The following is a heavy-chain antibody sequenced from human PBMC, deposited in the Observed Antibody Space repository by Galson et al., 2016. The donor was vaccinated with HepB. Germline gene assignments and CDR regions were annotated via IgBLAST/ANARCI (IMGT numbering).Heavy chain of an antibody. V-gene: IGHV4-39*01. J-gene: IGHJ5*02. CDR1: GGSISSSTYY. CDR3: VRHSASSNSFDP. CDR2: IYHSGST. D-gene: IGHD2-2*01. Sequence: SETLSLTCNVSGGSISSSTYYWGWVRQPPGKGLEWIATIYHSGSTYFNPSLKSRVFIPVDTSKNQFSLRVTSVAAADTAVYYCVRHSASSNSFDPWGHGTLVTVAS.